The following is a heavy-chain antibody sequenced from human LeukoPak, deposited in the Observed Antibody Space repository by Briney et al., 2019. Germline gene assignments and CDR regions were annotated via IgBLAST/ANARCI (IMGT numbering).Heavy chain of an antibody. CDR2: ISAYNGNT. CDR1: GYTFTSYG. CDR3: ARDGDYYGSGSFPVGYYGMDV. D-gene: IGHD3-10*01. J-gene: IGHJ6*02. Sequence: ASVKVSCKASGYTFTSYGISWVRQAPGQGLEWMGWISAYNGNTNYAQKLQGRVTMTTDTSTSTAYMELRSLRSDDTAVYYCARDGDYYGSGSFPVGYYGMDVWGQGTTVTVSS. V-gene: IGHV1-18*01.